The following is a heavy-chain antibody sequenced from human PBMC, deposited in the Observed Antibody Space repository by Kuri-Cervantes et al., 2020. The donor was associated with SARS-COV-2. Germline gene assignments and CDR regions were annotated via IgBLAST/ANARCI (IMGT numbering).Heavy chain of an antibody. CDR2: VRPDGNSK. V-gene: IGHV3-7*03. CDR3: ARDRRRYSGDTSHFYMDV. J-gene: IGHJ6*03. CDR1: GFTFTDYC. D-gene: IGHD5-12*01. Sequence: ETLSLTCAASGFTFTDYCMSWGRQAPGKGLEWVGNVRPDGNSKGYVDAVKGRFTISRDNAKNSLYLQMDSLSAEDTAVYYCARDRRRYSGDTSHFYMDVWGTGTTVTVSS.